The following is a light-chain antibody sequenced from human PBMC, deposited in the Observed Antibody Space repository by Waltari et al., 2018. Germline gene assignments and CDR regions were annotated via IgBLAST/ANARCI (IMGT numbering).Light chain of an antibody. CDR1: QDVGSD. CDR3: LKDYSPSYS. V-gene: IGKV1-6*01. Sequence: AIQMTQSPSSLSASVGDRVTITCRASQDVGSDLGWYQQIPGRAPKLLIYAISNLQNGESSRFSGGGYGTYVTQNISEQQPEESATYCCLKDYSPSYSFGQGTNLQI. CDR2: AIS. J-gene: IGKJ2*01.